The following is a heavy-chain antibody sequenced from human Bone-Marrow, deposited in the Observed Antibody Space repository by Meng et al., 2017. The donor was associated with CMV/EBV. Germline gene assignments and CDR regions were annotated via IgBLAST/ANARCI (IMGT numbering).Heavy chain of an antibody. CDR3: AKDIESTSWYGYYYYGMDV. V-gene: IGHV3-53*05. J-gene: IGHJ6*02. D-gene: IGHD6-13*01. CDR1: GFSVSDNY. Sequence: GESLKISCAASGFSVSDNYMSWVRQTPGKGLEWVSIIYTDDATFYADSVKGRFTISRDNSKNSLYLQMNSLRIEDTALYYCAKDIESTSWYGYYYYGMDVWGQGTTVTVSS. CDR2: IYTDDAT.